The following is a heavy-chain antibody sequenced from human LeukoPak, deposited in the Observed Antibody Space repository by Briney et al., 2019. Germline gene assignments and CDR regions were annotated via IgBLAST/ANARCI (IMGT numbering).Heavy chain of an antibody. D-gene: IGHD3-10*01. Sequence: ASVKVSCKASGYTFTSYGISWVRQAPGQGLEWRGWISAYNGNTNYAQKLQGRVTMTTDTSTSTAYMELRSLRSDDTAVYYCVRAYWFGELYIFDYWGQGTLVTVSS. CDR1: GYTFTSYG. CDR2: ISAYNGNT. CDR3: VRAYWFGELYIFDY. V-gene: IGHV1-18*04. J-gene: IGHJ4*02.